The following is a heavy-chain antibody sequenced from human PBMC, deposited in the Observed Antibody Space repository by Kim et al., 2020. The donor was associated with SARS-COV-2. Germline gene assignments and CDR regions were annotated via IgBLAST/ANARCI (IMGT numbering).Heavy chain of an antibody. J-gene: IGHJ5*02. D-gene: IGHD2-15*01. Sequence: YAAPVKGRFTISRDDSKNTLYLQMNSLKTEDTAVYYCTTPDIVVVVAAETWGQGTLVTVSS. CDR3: TTPDIVVVVAAET. V-gene: IGHV3-15*01.